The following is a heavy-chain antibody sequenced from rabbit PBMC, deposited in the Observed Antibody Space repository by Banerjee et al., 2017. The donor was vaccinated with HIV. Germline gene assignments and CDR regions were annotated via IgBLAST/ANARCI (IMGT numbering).Heavy chain of an antibody. V-gene: IGHV1S47*01. D-gene: IGHD8-1*01. CDR3: ARGYTGNSYYTDL. J-gene: IGHJ4*01. Sequence: PPGKGPEWISCIYAGDGNTDYASWVNGRFTISSDNAQNTVDLQMNSLTAADTATYFCARGYTGNSYYTDLWGPGTLVTVS. CDR2: IYAGDGNT.